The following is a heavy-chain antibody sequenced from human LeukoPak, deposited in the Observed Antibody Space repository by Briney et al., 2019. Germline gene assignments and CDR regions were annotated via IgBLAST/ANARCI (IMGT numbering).Heavy chain of an antibody. Sequence: GGSLRLSCAASGFTFSSSAMSWVRQAPGKGLEWVSAISGSGGSTYYADSVKGRFTVSRDNSKNTLYLQMNSLRAEDTAVFYCAKECSGGSCYSNSQYYYYGMDVWGQGTTVTVSS. CDR2: ISGSGGST. J-gene: IGHJ6*02. CDR1: GFTFSSSA. D-gene: IGHD2-15*01. CDR3: AKECSGGSCYSNSQYYYYGMDV. V-gene: IGHV3-23*01.